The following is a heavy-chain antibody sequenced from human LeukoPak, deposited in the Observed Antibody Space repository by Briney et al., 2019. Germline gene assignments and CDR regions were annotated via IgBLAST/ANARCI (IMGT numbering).Heavy chain of an antibody. CDR3: ARENLGFRAFDM. CDR1: GGSMRSQY. Sequence: ASDTLSLTCSLSGGSMRSQYWSWTRKSPGKGLEFLGYIYYSGNTNYNPSLKSRVTISVDTSKNQFSLMLGSVTAADTAVYYCARENLGFRAFDMWGQGTMVTVSS. CDR2: IYYSGNT. J-gene: IGHJ3*02. D-gene: IGHD7-27*01. V-gene: IGHV4-59*11.